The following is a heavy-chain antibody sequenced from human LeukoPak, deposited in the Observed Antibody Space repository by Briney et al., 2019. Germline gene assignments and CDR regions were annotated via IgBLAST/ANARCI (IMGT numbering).Heavy chain of an antibody. D-gene: IGHD2-15*01. CDR2: INHSGST. CDR1: GGPFSGYY. V-gene: IGHV4-34*01. CDR3: ARQTGKKYCSGGSCYSGPDY. J-gene: IGHJ4*02. Sequence: SETLSLTCAVYGGPFSGYYWSWIRQPPGKGLEWIGEINHSGSTNYNPSLKSRVTISVDTSKNQFSLKLSSVTAADTAVYYCARQTGKKYCSGGSCYSGPDYWGQGTLVTVSS.